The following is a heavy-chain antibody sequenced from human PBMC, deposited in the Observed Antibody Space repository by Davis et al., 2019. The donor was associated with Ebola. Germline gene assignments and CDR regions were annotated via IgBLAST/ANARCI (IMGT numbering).Heavy chain of an antibody. J-gene: IGHJ6*02. CDR2: IYYSGST. CDR3: ARERITGTTRGNGMDV. V-gene: IGHV4-39*07. Sequence: MPSETLSLTCTVSGGSISSYYWGWIRQPPGKGLEWIGSIYYSGSTYYNPSLKSRVTISVDTSKNQFSLKLSSVTAADTAVYYCARERITGTTRGNGMDVWGQGTTVTVSS. CDR1: GGSISSYY. D-gene: IGHD1-7*01.